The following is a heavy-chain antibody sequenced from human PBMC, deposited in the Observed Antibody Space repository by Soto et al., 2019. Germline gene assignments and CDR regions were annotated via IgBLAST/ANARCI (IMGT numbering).Heavy chain of an antibody. J-gene: IGHJ4*02. CDR2: INQSGST. V-gene: IGHV4-34*01. D-gene: IGHD2-21*01. Sequence: SETLSLTCAVYGGSFTAYYWTWIRQPPGKGLEWIGEINQSGSTNYNSSLKSRVTISVNTSKNQFSLHLSSVTAADTAVYYCARGRMVSAAYDYWGQGTLVTVSS. CDR1: GGSFTAYY. CDR3: ARGRMVSAAYDY.